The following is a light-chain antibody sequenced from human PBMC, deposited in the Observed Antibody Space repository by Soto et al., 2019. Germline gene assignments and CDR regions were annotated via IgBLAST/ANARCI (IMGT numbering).Light chain of an antibody. J-gene: IGLJ1*01. V-gene: IGLV2-14*01. CDR1: SSDVGAYNH. CDR2: EVS. Sequence: QSALTQPRSVSGSPGQSVTISCTGTSSDVGAYNHVSWYQQHPGKAPKLMISEVSNRPSGVSNRFSGSKSGNTASLTISGLQAEDEADYYCSSYTAGGTIFGTGTKLTVL. CDR3: SSYTAGGTI.